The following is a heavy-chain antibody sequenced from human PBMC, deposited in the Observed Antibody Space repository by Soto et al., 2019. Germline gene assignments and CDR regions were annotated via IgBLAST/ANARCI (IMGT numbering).Heavy chain of an antibody. V-gene: IGHV1-2*04. Sequence: ASVKVSCKASGYTFIGYYIHWVRQAPGQGLEWMGWINPNSGGTNYAQRFQGWVTLTRDRSISTAYMELSRLKSDDAAVYCCERVGGGLATVGYYGMDVWGQGTTVTVSS. CDR2: INPNSGGT. CDR3: ERVGGGLATVGYYGMDV. CDR1: GYTFIGYY. J-gene: IGHJ6*02. D-gene: IGHD5-12*01.